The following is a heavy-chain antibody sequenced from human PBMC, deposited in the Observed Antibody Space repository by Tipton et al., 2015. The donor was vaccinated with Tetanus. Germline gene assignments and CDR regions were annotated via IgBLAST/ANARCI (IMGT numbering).Heavy chain of an antibody. CDR1: GGSISSGDYY. J-gene: IGHJ4*02. CDR2: IYYSGST. V-gene: IGHV4-30-4*01. Sequence: TLSLTCTVSGGSISSGDYYWSWIRQPPGKGLEWIGYIYYSGSTYYNPSLKSRVTISVDTSKNQFSLKLSSVTAADTAGYYCASASGRFGEPFDYWGQGTLVTVSS. CDR3: ASASGRFGEPFDY. D-gene: IGHD3-10*01.